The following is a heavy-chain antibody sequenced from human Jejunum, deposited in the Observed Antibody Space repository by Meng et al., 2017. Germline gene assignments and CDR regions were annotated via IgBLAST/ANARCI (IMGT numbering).Heavy chain of an antibody. CDR3: ARYSSSYYYYYGMDV. CDR1: GFIFRSYW. CDR2: IKQDGSEK. V-gene: IGHV3-7*01. D-gene: IGHD3-22*01. Sequence: GESLKISCGASGFIFRSYWMSWVRQAPGKGPEWVANIKQDGSEKIYGASVRGRFTISRDNAKNSLYLQMNSLTVEDTAVYYCARYSSSYYYYYGMDVWGQGTTVTVS. J-gene: IGHJ6*02.